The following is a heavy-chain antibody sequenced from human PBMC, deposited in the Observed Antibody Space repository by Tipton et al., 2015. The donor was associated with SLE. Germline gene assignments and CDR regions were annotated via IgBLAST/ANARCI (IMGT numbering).Heavy chain of an antibody. J-gene: IGHJ3*02. CDR3: AREIIAVAGTGAFDI. CDR2: IYYSGST. Sequence: TLSLTCTVSGGSISSSSYYWGWIRQPPGKGLEWIGYIYYSGSTNYNPSLKSRVTISVDTSKNQFSLKLSSVTAADTAVYYCAREIIAVAGTGAFDIWGQGTMVTVSS. CDR1: GGSISSSSYY. V-gene: IGHV4-61*01. D-gene: IGHD6-19*01.